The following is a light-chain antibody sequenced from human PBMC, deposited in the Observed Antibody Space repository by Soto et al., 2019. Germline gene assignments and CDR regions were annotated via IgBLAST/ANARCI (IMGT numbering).Light chain of an antibody. Sequence: QSALTQPASVSGSPGQSITISCTGTSSDVGSYNLVSWYQHHPGKAPKVMIYEVSKRPSGVPNRFSGSKSGNTASLTISGLQAEDEADYYCCSYAGSSTYVFGTGTKDTVL. CDR1: SSDVGSYNL. CDR2: EVS. CDR3: CSYAGSSTYV. J-gene: IGLJ1*01. V-gene: IGLV2-23*02.